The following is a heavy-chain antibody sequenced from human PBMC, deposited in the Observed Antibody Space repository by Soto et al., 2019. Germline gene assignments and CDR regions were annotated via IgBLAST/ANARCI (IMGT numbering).Heavy chain of an antibody. J-gene: IGHJ6*02. CDR3: ARHNPSYYYYGMDV. CDR2: ISSSSSYI. D-gene: IGHD1-20*01. Sequence: GGSLRLSCAASGFTFSSYSMNWVRQAPGKGLEWVSSISSSSSYIHYADSVKGRFTISRDNAKNSLYLQMNSLRAEDTAVYYCARHNPSYYYYGMDVWGQGTTVTVSS. CDR1: GFTFSSYS. V-gene: IGHV3-21*01.